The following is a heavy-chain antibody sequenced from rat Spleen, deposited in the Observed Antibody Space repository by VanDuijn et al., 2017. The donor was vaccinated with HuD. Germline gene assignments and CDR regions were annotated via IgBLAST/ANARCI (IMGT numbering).Heavy chain of an antibody. CDR2: ISYDGSST. CDR1: GFTFSDYY. J-gene: IGHJ4*01. CDR3: ASDSQEFGV. V-gene: IGHV5-29*01. D-gene: IGHD4-3*01. Sequence: EVQLVESDGGLVQPGRSLKLSCAASGFTFSDYYMAWVRQAPTKGLEWVATISYDGSSTYYRDSVKGRFTISRDNAKSTLYLQMDSLRSEDTATYYCASDSQEFGVWGQGASVTVSS.